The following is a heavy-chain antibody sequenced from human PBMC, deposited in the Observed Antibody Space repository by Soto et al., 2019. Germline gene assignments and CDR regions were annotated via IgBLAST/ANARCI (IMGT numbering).Heavy chain of an antibody. CDR1: GFTFSSYA. V-gene: IGHV3-30-3*01. D-gene: IGHD6-6*01. Sequence: QVQLVESGGGVVQPGRSLRLSCAASGFTFSSYAMHWVRQAPGKGLEWVAVISYDGSNKYYADSVKGRFPISRDNSKNTLYLQMNSLRAEDTAVYYCARDWSYSSSPGLYGMDVWGQGTTVTVSS. CDR3: ARDWSYSSSPGLYGMDV. CDR2: ISYDGSNK. J-gene: IGHJ6*02.